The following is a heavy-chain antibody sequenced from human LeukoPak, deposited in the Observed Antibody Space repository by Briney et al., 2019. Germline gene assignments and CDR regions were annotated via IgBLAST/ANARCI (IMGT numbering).Heavy chain of an antibody. CDR1: GFTVSSNY. J-gene: IGHJ6*03. CDR2: IYSGGST. D-gene: IGHD3-10*01. V-gene: IGHV3-53*01. CDR3: ASGSGSYRTPYYYMDV. Sequence: GGSPRLSCVASGFTVSSNYMSWVRQAPGKGLEWVSVIYSGGSTYYADSVKGRFTISRDNSKNTLYLQMNSLRAEDTAVYYCASGSGSYRTPYYYMDVWGTGTTVTVSS.